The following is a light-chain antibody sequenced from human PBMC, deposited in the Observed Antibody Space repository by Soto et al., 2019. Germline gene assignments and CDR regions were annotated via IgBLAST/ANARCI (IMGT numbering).Light chain of an antibody. CDR1: QSVSSH. J-gene: IGKJ1*01. V-gene: IGKV3-15*01. CDR3: LQQNTYPWT. CDR2: GAS. Sequence: EKVLKNSVGAKTLYPGGRATLSYRASQSVSSHLAWYQQKPGQAPRLLIYGASTRATGSPARFSGSGSGTEFTLTISSLQPEDFATYYCLQQNTYPWTFGHGTKVDIK.